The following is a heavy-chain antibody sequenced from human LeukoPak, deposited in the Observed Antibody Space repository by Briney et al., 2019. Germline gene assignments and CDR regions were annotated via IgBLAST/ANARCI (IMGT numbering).Heavy chain of an antibody. J-gene: IGHJ4*02. CDR1: GGSISSYY. Sequence: PSETLSLTCTVSGGSISSYYWSWIRQPPGKGLEWIGYIYYSGSTNYNPSLKSRVTISVDMSKNQFSLKLSSVTAADTAVYYCAREAGYDILTGYYMVSYFDYWGQGTLVTVSS. V-gene: IGHV4-59*01. CDR2: IYYSGST. CDR3: AREAGYDILTGYYMVSYFDY. D-gene: IGHD3-9*01.